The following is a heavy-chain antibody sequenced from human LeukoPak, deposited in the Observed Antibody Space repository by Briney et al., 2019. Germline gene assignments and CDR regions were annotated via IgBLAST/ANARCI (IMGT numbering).Heavy chain of an antibody. Sequence: GGSLRLSCEASGFTFSYYGMHWVRQAPGKGLEWVAVIWYDGSNKYYADSVEGRFTISRDNSKNTLYLQMNSLRAEDTAVNYCAKDLHIVVVTGSFDYWGQGTLVTVSS. CDR3: AKDLHIVVVTGSFDY. V-gene: IGHV3-33*06. D-gene: IGHD2-21*02. J-gene: IGHJ4*02. CDR2: IWYDGSNK. CDR1: GFTFSYYG.